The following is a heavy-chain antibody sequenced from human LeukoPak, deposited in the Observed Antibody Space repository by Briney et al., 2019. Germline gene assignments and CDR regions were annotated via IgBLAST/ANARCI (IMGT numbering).Heavy chain of an antibody. J-gene: IGHJ4*02. Sequence: LPGGSLRLSCAASGFTFSSYSMNWVRQAPGKGLEWVSYISSSSSTIYYADSVKGRFTISRDNSKNTLYLQMNSLRAEDTAMYFCAKGGAGYGSGNYYKSDYWGQGTLVTVSS. D-gene: IGHD3-10*01. CDR3: AKGGAGYGSGNYYKSDY. CDR2: ISSSSSTI. V-gene: IGHV3-48*01. CDR1: GFTFSSYS.